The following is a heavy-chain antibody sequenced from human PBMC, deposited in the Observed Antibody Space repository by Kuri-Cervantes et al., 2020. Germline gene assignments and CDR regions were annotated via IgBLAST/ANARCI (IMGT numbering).Heavy chain of an antibody. J-gene: IGHJ5*02. V-gene: IGHV3-23*01. D-gene: IGHD5-12*01. CDR2: ISGSGGST. CDR3: AKHLVASSSFPNWFDP. CDR1: GFTFSSYD. Sequence: GESLKISCAASGFTFSSYDMHWVRQATGKGLEWVSAISGSGGSTYYADSVKGRFTISRDNSKNTLYLQMNSLRAEDTAVYYCAKHLVASSSFPNWFDPWGQGTLVTVSS.